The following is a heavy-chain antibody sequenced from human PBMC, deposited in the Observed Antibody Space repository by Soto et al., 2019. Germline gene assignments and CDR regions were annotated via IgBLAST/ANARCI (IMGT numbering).Heavy chain of an antibody. CDR3: AKDGPYFDFSD. V-gene: IGHV3-48*01. CDR1: GFTFSAYS. J-gene: IGHJ4*02. Sequence: EVQLVESGGGMVQPGGSLRLSCAASGFTFSAYSMNWVRQAPGKGLEWVSYITSSSNTVYYADSVKGRFTISRDNAKNSLYLQMNSLRADDTAVYYCAKDGPYFDFSDWGQGTLVTVSS. D-gene: IGHD3-3*01. CDR2: ITSSSNTV.